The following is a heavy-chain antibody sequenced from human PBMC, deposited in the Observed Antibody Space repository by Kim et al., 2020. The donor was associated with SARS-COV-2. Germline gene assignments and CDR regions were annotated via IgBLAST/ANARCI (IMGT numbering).Heavy chain of an antibody. Sequence: PPLKRRVTISVDTSKNQFSLKLSSVTAADTAVYYCARVRDIVVVPAAIGYWGQGTLVTVSS. J-gene: IGHJ4*02. V-gene: IGHV4-34*01. CDR3: ARVRDIVVVPAAIGY. D-gene: IGHD2-2*01.